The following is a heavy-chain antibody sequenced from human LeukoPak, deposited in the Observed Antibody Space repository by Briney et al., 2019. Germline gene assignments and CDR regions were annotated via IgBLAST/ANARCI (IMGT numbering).Heavy chain of an antibody. Sequence: GGSLRLSCAASGFTFSDHYMDWVRQAPGKGLELVGRTRNKANSYTTEYAASVKGRFTISRDDSKNSLYLQMNSLKTEDTAVYYCARDRGDGFDYWGQGTLVTVSS. V-gene: IGHV3-72*01. CDR3: ARDRGDGFDY. CDR1: GFTFSDHY. D-gene: IGHD3-10*01. CDR2: TRNKANSYTT. J-gene: IGHJ4*02.